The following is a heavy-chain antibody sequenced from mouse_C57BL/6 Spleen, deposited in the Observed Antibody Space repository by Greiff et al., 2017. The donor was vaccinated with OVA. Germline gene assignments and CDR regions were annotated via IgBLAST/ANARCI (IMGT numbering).Heavy chain of an antibody. J-gene: IGHJ2*01. CDR1: GFTFSDYG. CDR2: ISSGRNTI. Sequence: EVPLVESGGGLVKPGGSLKLSCAASGFTFSDYGMHWVRQAPEKGLAWVAYISSGRNTIYYADTVKGRFTISRDNAQNTLFLQMTSLRSEDTAMYYCARGANWGGYFDYWGQGTTLTVSS. V-gene: IGHV5-17*01. CDR3: ARGANWGGYFDY. D-gene: IGHD4-1*01.